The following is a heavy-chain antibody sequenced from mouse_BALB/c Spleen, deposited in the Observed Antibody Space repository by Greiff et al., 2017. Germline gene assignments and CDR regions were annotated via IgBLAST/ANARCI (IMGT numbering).Heavy chain of an antibody. V-gene: IGHV2-2*02. CDR2: IWSGGST. CDR1: GFSLTSYG. J-gene: IGHJ3*01. D-gene: IGHD3-2*02. CDR3: ARNSGYPFAY. Sequence: QVQLQQSGPGLVPPSQSLSITCTVSGFSLTSYGVHWVRQAPGKGLEWLGVIWSGGSTDYNSAFISRLSISKDNSKSQVFFKMNSLQANDTAIYYCARNSGYPFAYWGQGTLVTVSA.